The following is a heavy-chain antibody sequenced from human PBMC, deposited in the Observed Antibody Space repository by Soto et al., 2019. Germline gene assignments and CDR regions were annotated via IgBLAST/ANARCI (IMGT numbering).Heavy chain of an antibody. CDR2: IWYDGSNK. D-gene: IGHD6-19*01. CDR1: GFTFSSYG. Sequence: QVQLVESGGGVVQPGRSLRLSCAASGFTFSSYGMHWVRQAPGKGLEWVAVIWYDGSNKYYADSVKGRFTISRDNSKNTLYLQMNSLRAEDTAVYYCATVIAVAGDFDYWGQGTLVTVSS. J-gene: IGHJ4*02. CDR3: ATVIAVAGDFDY. V-gene: IGHV3-33*01.